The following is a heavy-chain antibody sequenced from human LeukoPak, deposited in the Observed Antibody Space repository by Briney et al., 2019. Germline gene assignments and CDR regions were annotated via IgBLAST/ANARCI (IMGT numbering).Heavy chain of an antibody. CDR2: INHSGST. CDR3: ASLAAAGTYC. Sequence: PSETLSLTCAVSGGSFSGYYWSWIPEPPGKGLECIGEINHSGSTNYNPSLKSRVTISVDTSKNQFSLKLSSVTAADTAVYYCASLAAAGTYCWGQGTLVTVSS. V-gene: IGHV4-34*01. J-gene: IGHJ4*02. D-gene: IGHD6-13*01. CDR1: GGSFSGYY.